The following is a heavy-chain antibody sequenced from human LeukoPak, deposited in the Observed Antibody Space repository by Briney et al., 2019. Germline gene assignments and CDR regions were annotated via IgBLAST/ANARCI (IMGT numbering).Heavy chain of an antibody. CDR1: GFTFSSYG. V-gene: IGHV3-30*18. CDR3: AKARTVSAYYFDY. Sequence: GGSLRLSCAASGFTFSSYGMHWVRQAPGKGLEWVAVISYDGSNKYYEDSVKGRFTISRDNSKNPPYLQMNSLRAEATAVYYWAKARTVSAYYFDYWGQGTLVTVSS. D-gene: IGHD4-11*01. J-gene: IGHJ4*02. CDR2: ISYDGSNK.